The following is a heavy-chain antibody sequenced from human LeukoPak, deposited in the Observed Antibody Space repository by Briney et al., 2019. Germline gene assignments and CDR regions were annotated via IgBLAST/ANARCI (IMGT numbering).Heavy chain of an antibody. CDR3: SKQRSEVVVAATNY. V-gene: IGHV3-23*01. Sequence: GVSLRLSCAASGVTFSGYAMTWVRQAPGKGLEWVSSISGGGDTTYYADSVRGRFTISRDNSKNTLSVQMNNLRAEDTAVYYCSKQRSEVVVAATNYWGQGTLVTVSS. CDR2: ISGGGDTT. CDR1: GVTFSGYA. D-gene: IGHD2-15*01. J-gene: IGHJ4*02.